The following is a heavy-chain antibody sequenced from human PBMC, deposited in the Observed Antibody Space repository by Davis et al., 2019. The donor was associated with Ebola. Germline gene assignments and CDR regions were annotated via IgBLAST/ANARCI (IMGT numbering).Heavy chain of an antibody. CDR3: ARAAIYYYYGMDV. CDR2: IIPIFGTA. CDR1: GYTFTGYY. Sequence: SVKVSCKASGYTFTGYYMHWVRQAPGQGLEWMGGIIPIFGTANYAQKFQGRVTITADESTSTAYMELSSLRSEDTAVYYCARAAIYYYYGMDVWGQGTTVTVSS. V-gene: IGHV1-69*13. D-gene: IGHD2-2*01. J-gene: IGHJ6*02.